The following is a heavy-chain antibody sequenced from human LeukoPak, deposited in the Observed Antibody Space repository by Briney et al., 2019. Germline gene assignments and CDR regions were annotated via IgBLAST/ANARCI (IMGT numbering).Heavy chain of an antibody. Sequence: ASVKVSCKVSGYTLTELSIHWVRQAPGKGLEWMGGFDPEDGETIYAQKFQGRVTMTEDTSTDTAYMELSSLRSEDTAVYYCATDLMVRGVSPQGDYWGQGTLVTVSS. CDR1: GYTLTELS. D-gene: IGHD3-10*01. CDR2: FDPEDGET. V-gene: IGHV1-24*01. J-gene: IGHJ4*02. CDR3: ATDLMVRGVSPQGDY.